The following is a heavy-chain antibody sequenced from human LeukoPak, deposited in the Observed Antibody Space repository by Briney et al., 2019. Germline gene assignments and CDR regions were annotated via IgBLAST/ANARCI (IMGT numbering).Heavy chain of an antibody. D-gene: IGHD3-22*01. V-gene: IGHV1-69*04. Sequence: ASVKVSCKASGGTFSIYAINWVRQAPGQGLEWMGRIIPILGIANYAQKFQGRVTITADKSTSTAYMELSSLRSEDTAVYYCARDDQIDSSASWYFDHWGQGTLVTVSS. CDR1: GGTFSIYA. J-gene: IGHJ4*02. CDR3: ARDDQIDSSASWYFDH. CDR2: IIPILGIA.